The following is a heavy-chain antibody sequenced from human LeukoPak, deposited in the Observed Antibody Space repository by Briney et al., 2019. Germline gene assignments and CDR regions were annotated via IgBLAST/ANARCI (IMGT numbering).Heavy chain of an antibody. Sequence: PSETLSLTCTVSAGSISSFYWSWVRQPPGKGGEGMGCVYYSGTTHYPPSLNTPLTISGHTSNNHLSLKLSSVTPADTAVYYCAIRSLRTSWDSFDYWGQGALVTVPS. D-gene: IGHD2-2*01. CDR1: AGSISSFY. CDR2: VYYSGTT. CDR3: AIRSLRTSWDSFDY. V-gene: IGHV4-59*01. J-gene: IGHJ4*02.